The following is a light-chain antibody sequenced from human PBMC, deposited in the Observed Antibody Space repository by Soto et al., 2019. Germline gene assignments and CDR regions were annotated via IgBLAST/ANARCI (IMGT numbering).Light chain of an antibody. J-gene: IGKJ1*01. Sequence: EIVMTQSPATLSVSPGERATLSCRASQSVSSNLAWYQKKPGQAPRLLIYGASTRATGIPARFSGSGSGKEFTLTISSLQSEDFAVYYCQQYNNWPTTFGQGTKVEI. V-gene: IGKV3-15*01. CDR3: QQYNNWPTT. CDR1: QSVSSN. CDR2: GAS.